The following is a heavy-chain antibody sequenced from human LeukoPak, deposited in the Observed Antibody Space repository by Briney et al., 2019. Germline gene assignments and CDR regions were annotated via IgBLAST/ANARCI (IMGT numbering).Heavy chain of an antibody. CDR1: GGSSSGYY. V-gene: IGHV4-34*01. D-gene: IGHD2-2*01. CDR3: ARGRVPAAI. Sequence: SETLSLTCAVYGGSSSGYYWSWIRQPPGKGLEWIGGINHSGSTNYNPSLKSRVTISVDTSKNQFSLKLSSVTAADTAVYYCARGRVPAAIWGQGTLVTVSS. CDR2: INHSGST. J-gene: IGHJ4*02.